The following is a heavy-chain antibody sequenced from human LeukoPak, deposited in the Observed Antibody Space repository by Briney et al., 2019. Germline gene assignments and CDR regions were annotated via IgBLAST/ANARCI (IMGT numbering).Heavy chain of an antibody. D-gene: IGHD6-13*01. V-gene: IGHV4-38-2*02. CDR1: GYSISSGYY. CDR3: ARLTPLTIIAAAGYFDY. Sequence: PSKTLSLTCTVSGYSISSGYYWGWIRQPPGKGLEWIGIIYHSGSTYYNPSLKSRVTISVDTSKNQFSLKLSSVTAADTAVYYCARLTPLTIIAAAGYFDYWGQGTLVTVSS. CDR2: IYHSGST. J-gene: IGHJ4*02.